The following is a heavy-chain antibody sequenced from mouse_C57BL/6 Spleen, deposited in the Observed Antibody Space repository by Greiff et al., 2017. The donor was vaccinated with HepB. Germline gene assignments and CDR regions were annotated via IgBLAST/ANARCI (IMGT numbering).Heavy chain of an antibody. CDR2: IRNKANGYTT. CDR1: GFTFTDYY. D-gene: IGHD2-1*01. V-gene: IGHV7-3*01. J-gene: IGHJ4*01. CDR3: ARYHGNYHPCYAMDY. Sequence: EVKVVESGGGLVQPGGSLSLSCAASGFTFTDYYMSWVRQPPGKALEWLGFIRNKANGYTTEYSASVKGRFTISRDNSQSILYLQMNALRAEDSATYYCARYHGNYHPCYAMDYWGQGTSVTVSS.